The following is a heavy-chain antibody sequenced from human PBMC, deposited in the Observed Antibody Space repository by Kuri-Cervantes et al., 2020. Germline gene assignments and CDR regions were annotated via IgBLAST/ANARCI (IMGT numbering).Heavy chain of an antibody. CDR2: ISSSSSTI. Sequence: GGSLRLSCAASGFTFSSYAMNWVRQAPGKGLEWVSHISSSSSTIYYADSVKGRFTISRDNAKNSLYLQMNSLRAEDTAVYYCAREGGYRDDFWSGYLGYYYYMDVWGKGTTVTVSS. CDR1: GFTFSSYA. V-gene: IGHV3-48*01. CDR3: AREGGYRDDFWSGYLGYYYYMDV. D-gene: IGHD3-3*01. J-gene: IGHJ6*03.